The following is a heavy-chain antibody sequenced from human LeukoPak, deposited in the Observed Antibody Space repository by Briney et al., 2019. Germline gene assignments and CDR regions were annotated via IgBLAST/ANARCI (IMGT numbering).Heavy chain of an antibody. J-gene: IGHJ3*02. V-gene: IGHV3-21*01. Sequence: GGSLRLSCAASGFTFSSYSMNWVRQAPGKGLEWVSSISSSSSYIYYADSAKGRFTISRDNAKNSLYLQMNSLRAEDTAVYYCAKDLTSGATRLAAMGTHAFDIWGQGTMVTVSS. CDR3: AKDLTSGATRLAAMGTHAFDI. CDR1: GFTFSSYS. CDR2: ISSSSSYI. D-gene: IGHD3-16*01.